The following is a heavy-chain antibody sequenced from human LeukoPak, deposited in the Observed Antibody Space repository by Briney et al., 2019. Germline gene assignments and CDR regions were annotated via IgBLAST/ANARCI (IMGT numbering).Heavy chain of an antibody. CDR3: VSVALYYYGSESFYFFEH. CDR2: IKQDGTEK. J-gene: IGHJ4*02. V-gene: IGHV3-7*01. CDR1: GFTFTTYW. Sequence: PGGSLRLSCAASGFTFTTYWLGWVRQPPGKGLEWVANIKQDGTEKYYVDSVKGRFTISRDNAKNSLYLLMNTLRVEDTAIYYCVSVALYYYGSESFYFFEHWGQGTPVTASS. D-gene: IGHD3-10*01.